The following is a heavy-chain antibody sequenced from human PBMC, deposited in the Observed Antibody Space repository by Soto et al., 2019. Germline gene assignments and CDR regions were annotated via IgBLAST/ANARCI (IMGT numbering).Heavy chain of an antibody. CDR3: ARVGMVGTVLGSWFDA. CDR1: GGSISSFY. V-gene: IGHV4-4*07. D-gene: IGHD6-19*01. Sequence: SETLSLTCTVSGGSISSFYWSWIRQPAGKGLEWIGRIYTSGITNYNPSVKSRVTLSVDTSKNQFSLKLRSVTAADTAVYYCARVGMVGTVLGSWFDAWSQGTLGTYPQ. J-gene: IGHJ5*02. CDR2: IYTSGIT.